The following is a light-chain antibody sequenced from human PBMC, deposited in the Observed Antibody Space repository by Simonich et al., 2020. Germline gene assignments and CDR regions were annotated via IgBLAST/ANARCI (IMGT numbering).Light chain of an antibody. V-gene: IGKV3-15*01. Sequence: EIVMTQSPATLSVSPGERATLSCRASHSVSSNLAWYQQKPGQAPRLLIYGASTRATGIPARFSGSGSGTEFTLTISSMQSEDFAVYYCQKYNNWPPLTFGGGTKVEIK. CDR2: GAS. J-gene: IGKJ4*01. CDR1: HSVSSN. CDR3: QKYNNWPPLT.